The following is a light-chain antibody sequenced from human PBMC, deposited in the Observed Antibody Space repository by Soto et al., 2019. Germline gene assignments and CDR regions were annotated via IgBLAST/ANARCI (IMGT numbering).Light chain of an antibody. CDR3: QQYGASPPYT. CDR1: RSFASSY. CDR2: AAS. V-gene: IGKV3-20*01. Sequence: EIVLTQSPGTLSLSPGERATLSCRASRSFASSYLAWYQHKPGQAPRLLIYAASIRATDVPDRFSGSGSGTDFTLSISRLEPEDSAVYYCQQYGASPPYTFGQGTKVEIK. J-gene: IGKJ2*01.